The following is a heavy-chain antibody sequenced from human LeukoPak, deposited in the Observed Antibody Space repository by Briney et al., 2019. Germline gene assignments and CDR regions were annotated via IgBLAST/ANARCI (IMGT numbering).Heavy chain of an antibody. D-gene: IGHD5-12*01. CDR2: IYSGGST. CDR1: GFTFSSYS. J-gene: IGHJ3*02. V-gene: IGHV3-53*01. Sequence: PGGSLRLSCAASGFTFSSYSMNWVRQAPGKGLEWVSVIYSGGSTYYADSVKGRFTISRDNSKNTLYLQMNSLRAEDTAVYYCARDLAIVATDMAFDIWGQGTMVTVSS. CDR3: ARDLAIVATDMAFDI.